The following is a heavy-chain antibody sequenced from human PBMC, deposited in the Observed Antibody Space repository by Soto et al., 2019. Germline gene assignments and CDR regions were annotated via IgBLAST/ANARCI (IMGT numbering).Heavy chain of an antibody. CDR3: ARSYLGCYCEY. CDR2: IYYSVKT. J-gene: IGHJ4*02. Sequence: SETLSLTCIVSGESMPNDYWTWIRRPPGKGLEWIGYIYYSVKTDYSPSLQSRVSISIDTSRKQFSLNLSSVTAADTAMYYCARSYLGCYCEYWGKG. V-gene: IGHV4-59*01. CDR1: GESMPNDY.